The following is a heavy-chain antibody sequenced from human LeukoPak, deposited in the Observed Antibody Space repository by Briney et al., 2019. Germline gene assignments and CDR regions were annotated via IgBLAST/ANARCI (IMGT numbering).Heavy chain of an antibody. Sequence: GGSLRLSCAASGFTFSSYAMSWVRQAPGKGLEWVSAISGSGGSTYYADSVKGRFTISRDNAKNSLYLQMNSLRVEDTAVYYCARVFRLSITVFIIRGAFDIWGQGTMVTVSS. CDR3: ARVFRLSITVFIIRGAFDI. J-gene: IGHJ3*02. CDR2: ISGSGGST. CDR1: GFTFSSYA. D-gene: IGHD3-3*01. V-gene: IGHV3-23*01.